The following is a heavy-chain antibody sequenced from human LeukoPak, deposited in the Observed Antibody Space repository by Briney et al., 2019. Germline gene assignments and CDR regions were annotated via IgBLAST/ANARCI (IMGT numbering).Heavy chain of an antibody. J-gene: IGHJ4*02. CDR3: ATYGGAFDY. Sequence: GRSLRLSCAASGFTSSSYAMHWVRQAPGKGLEWVAVISYDGSNKYYADSVKGRFTISRDNSKNTLYLQMNSLRAEDTAVYYCATYGGAFDYWGQGTLVTVSS. V-gene: IGHV3-30*04. D-gene: IGHD4-23*01. CDR2: ISYDGSNK. CDR1: GFTSSSYA.